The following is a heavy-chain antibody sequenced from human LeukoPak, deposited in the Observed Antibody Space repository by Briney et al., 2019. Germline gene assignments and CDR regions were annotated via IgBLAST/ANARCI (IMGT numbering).Heavy chain of an antibody. CDR1: GGSISSSSYY. CDR2: IYHSGST. D-gene: IGHD3-10*01. J-gene: IGHJ3*02. Sequence: PSETLSLTCTVSGGSISSSSYYWGWIRQTPGKGLEWIGEIYHSGSTNYNPSLKSRVTISVDKSKNQFSLQLNSVTPEDTAVYYCARASDDYYAAFDIWGQGTTVTVSS. V-gene: IGHV4-39*07. CDR3: ARASDDYYAAFDI.